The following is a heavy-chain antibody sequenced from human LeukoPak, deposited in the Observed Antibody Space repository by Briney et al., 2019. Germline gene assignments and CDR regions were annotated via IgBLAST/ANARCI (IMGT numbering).Heavy chain of an antibody. V-gene: IGHV4-39*01. CDR3: AGPGEYCSSTSCYRYYYYYYMDV. Sequence: SETLSLTCTVSGGSISSRSYYWGWIRQPPGKGLEWIGSIYYSGNTYYNQSLKSRVTISVDTSNNQFSLKLSSVTAADTAVYYCAGPGEYCSSTSCYRYYYYYYMDVWGKGTTVTVSS. J-gene: IGHJ6*03. CDR1: GGSISSRSYY. D-gene: IGHD2-2*02. CDR2: IYYSGNT.